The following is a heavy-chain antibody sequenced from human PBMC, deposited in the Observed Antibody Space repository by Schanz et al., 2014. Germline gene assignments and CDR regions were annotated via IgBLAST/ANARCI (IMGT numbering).Heavy chain of an antibody. J-gene: IGHJ4*02. CDR2: ITSGSAK. CDR3: AREKRRTEVVLDH. V-gene: IGHV3-48*03. Sequence: VQLVESGGGVVQPGGSLRLSCAASGFTFSSYGMHWVRQAPGKGLEWVSYITSGSAKFYADSVKGRFTISRDNAKNSLYLQMNSLRAEDTAVYYCAREKRRTEVVLDHWGQGTLVTVS. CDR1: GFTFSSYG.